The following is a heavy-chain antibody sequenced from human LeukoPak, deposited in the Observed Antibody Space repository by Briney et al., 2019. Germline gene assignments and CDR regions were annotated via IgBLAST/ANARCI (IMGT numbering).Heavy chain of an antibody. CDR2: INHSGST. V-gene: IGHV4-34*01. D-gene: IGHD6-6*01. CDR1: GGAFSGYY. CDR3: ARGAVIAARPGSYYYYYMDV. J-gene: IGHJ6*03. Sequence: PSETLSLTCAVYGGAFSGYYWSWIRQPPGKGLEWIGEINHSGSTNYNPALKSRVTISVDTSKNQFSLKLSSVTAADTAVYYCARGAVIAARPGSYYYYYMDVWGKGTTVTASS.